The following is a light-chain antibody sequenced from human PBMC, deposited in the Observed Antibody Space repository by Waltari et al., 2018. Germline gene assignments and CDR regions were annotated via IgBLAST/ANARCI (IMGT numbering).Light chain of an antibody. CDR3: AAWDDSLSGRV. J-gene: IGLJ3*02. CDR2: RNN. V-gene: IGLV1-47*01. Sequence: QSVLTQPPSASGTPGQRVTISCSGSRSNTGNNYVYWYQHLPGTAPKLLIYRNNQRPSGVPDRFSGSKSGTSASLAISGLRSEDEADYYCAAWDDSLSGRVFGGGTKVTVL. CDR1: RSNTGNNY.